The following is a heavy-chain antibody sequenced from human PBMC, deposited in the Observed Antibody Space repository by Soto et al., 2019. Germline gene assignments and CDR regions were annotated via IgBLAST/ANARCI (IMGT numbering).Heavy chain of an antibody. CDR2: ISTYNGNT. D-gene: IGHD6-19*01. CDR1: GYSFTSSG. CDR3: ARTVAGYFDS. V-gene: IGHV1-18*01. Sequence: QVQLVQSGAEVRKPGASVKVSCKASGYSFTSSGISWVRQAPGQGPEWMGWISTYNGNTNYAQKFQGRVTMTTDTSTSTDYMDLRSLRSDDRAVYYCARTVAGYFDSWGQGTLVTVSS. J-gene: IGHJ4*02.